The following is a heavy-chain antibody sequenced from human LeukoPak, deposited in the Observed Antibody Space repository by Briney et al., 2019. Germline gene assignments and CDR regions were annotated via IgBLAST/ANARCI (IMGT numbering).Heavy chain of an antibody. CDR1: GGSFSGYF. Sequence: SETLSLTCAVYGGSFSGYFWSWFRQPPGKGLEWIGEINRSGSTNYNSSLSLKSRVTISVDTSKNQFSLKLSSVTAADTAVYYCARAKEYYDFWSGSDYYYYMDVWGKGTTVTVSS. V-gene: IGHV4-34*01. CDR3: ARAKEYYDFWSGSDYYYYMDV. J-gene: IGHJ6*03. CDR2: INRSGST. D-gene: IGHD3-3*01.